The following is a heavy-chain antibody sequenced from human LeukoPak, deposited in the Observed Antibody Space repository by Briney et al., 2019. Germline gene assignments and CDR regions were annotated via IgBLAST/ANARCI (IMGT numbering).Heavy chain of an antibody. Sequence: SETLSLTCAVYGGSFSGYYWSWIRQPPGKGLEWIGEINHSGSTNYNPSLKSRVTISVETSKNQFSLKLSSVTAADTAVYYCARGTDAFDIWGQGTMVTVSS. CDR1: GGSFSGYY. CDR3: ARGTDAFDI. J-gene: IGHJ3*02. CDR2: INHSGST. V-gene: IGHV4-34*01.